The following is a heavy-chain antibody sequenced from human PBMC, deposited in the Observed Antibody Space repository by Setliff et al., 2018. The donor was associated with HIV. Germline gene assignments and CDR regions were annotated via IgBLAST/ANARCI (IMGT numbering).Heavy chain of an antibody. D-gene: IGHD6-6*01. CDR1: GDSVSNGAFY. Sequence: SETLSLTCSVSGDSVSNGAFYWSWIRQHPGKGLEWIGHIYYSGHTHYNPSLKSRVSISVDASKNQFSLRLSSVTAADTAVYSCARASWFSSSSGDYYYMDVWGKGATVTVSS. CDR3: ARASWFSSSSGDYYYMDV. CDR2: IYYSGHT. J-gene: IGHJ6*03. V-gene: IGHV4-31*03.